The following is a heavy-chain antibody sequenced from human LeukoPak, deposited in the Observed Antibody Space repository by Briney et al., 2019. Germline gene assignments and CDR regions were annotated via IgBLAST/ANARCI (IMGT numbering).Heavy chain of an antibody. D-gene: IGHD6-13*01. CDR2: INPNSGGT. CDR1: GYTFTGYY. V-gene: IGHV1-2*02. J-gene: IGHJ5*02. Sequence: ASVKVSCKASGYTFTGYYMHWVRQAPGQGLEWMGWINPNSGGTNYAQKFQGRVTMTRDTSISTAYMELSRLRSDDTAAYYCARGIAAAGTGSGWFDPWGQGTLVTVSS. CDR3: ARGIAAAGTGSGWFDP.